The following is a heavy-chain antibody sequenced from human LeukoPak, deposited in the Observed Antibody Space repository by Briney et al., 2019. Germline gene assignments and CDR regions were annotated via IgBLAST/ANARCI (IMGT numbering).Heavy chain of an antibody. J-gene: IGHJ4*02. V-gene: IGHV3-23*01. CDR1: GFTFSSYA. CDR2: ISGSGDTT. D-gene: IGHD6-13*01. Sequence: PGGSLRLSCAASGFTFSSYARSWVRQAPGKGPEWVSGISGSGDTTDYADSVKGRFTISRDNSKSTLYLQMNSLRAEDTAVYYCATRQQMVLYWGQGTLVTVSS. CDR3: ATRQQMVLY.